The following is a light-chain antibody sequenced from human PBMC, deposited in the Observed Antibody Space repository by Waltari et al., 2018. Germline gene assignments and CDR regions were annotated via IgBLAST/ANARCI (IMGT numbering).Light chain of an antibody. V-gene: IGLV2-11*01. CDR2: AVT. J-gene: IGLJ2*01. CDR3: CSFAASYTSYVI. Sequence: QSALTQPRSVSGSPGQPVTITCTGTSSDVGGYDYVSWYQQHPGKAPKLMIYAVTKRPSGVPARFSGSKSGNTASLTISGLQTEDEADYYCCSFAASYTSYVIFGGGTKLTVL. CDR1: SSDVGGYDY.